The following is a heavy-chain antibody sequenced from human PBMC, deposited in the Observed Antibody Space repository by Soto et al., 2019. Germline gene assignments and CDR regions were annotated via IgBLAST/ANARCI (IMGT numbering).Heavy chain of an antibody. CDR2: ISATGGST. V-gene: IGHV3-23*01. CDR3: EKDRLAGNFDY. J-gene: IGHJ4*02. CDR1: GFTFKNYA. Sequence: GSLRLSCAASGFTFKNYAMNWVRQAPGKGLEWVATISATGGSTYYADSVKGRFTISRDNSKNTLYLQMTGLRVEDTAVYYCEKDRLAGNFDYCGQGTQVTVS.